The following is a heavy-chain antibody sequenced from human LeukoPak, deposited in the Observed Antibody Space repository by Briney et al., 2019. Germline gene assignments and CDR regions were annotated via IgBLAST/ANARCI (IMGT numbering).Heavy chain of an antibody. J-gene: IGHJ5*02. Sequence: PSETLSLTCTVSGGSISSSSYYWGWIRQPPGKGLEWIGSMYYSGSAYYNPSLKSRVTISVDPSKNQFSLKLSSVTAADTAVYYCARDLYQLLGNWFDPWGQGTLVTVSS. D-gene: IGHD2-2*01. V-gene: IGHV4-39*02. CDR2: MYYSGSA. CDR1: GGSISSSSYY. CDR3: ARDLYQLLGNWFDP.